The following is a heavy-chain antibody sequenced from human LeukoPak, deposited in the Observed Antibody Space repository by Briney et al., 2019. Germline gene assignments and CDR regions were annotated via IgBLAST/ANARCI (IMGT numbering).Heavy chain of an antibody. CDR1: GGSISSYY. V-gene: IGHV4-4*07. J-gene: IGHJ4*02. Sequence: SETLSLTCTVSGGSISSYYWNWIRQPAGKGLEWIGRFYSSGSTYYNPSLKSRVTISVDKSKNQFSLKLSSVTAADTAVYYCARGYYDAALDYWGQGTLVTVSS. CDR3: ARGYYDAALDY. CDR2: FYSSGST. D-gene: IGHD3-22*01.